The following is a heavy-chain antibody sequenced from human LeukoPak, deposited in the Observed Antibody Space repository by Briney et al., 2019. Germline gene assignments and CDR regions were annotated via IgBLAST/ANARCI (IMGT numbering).Heavy chain of an antibody. Sequence: PGGSLRLSCAASGFTLSSYWMQWVRQAPGKGLVWVSRINSDGSSIGYADSVKGRFTISRDNAKNTLYLQMNNLRAEDTAVYYCATTGVAAGFDYWGQGALVTVSS. V-gene: IGHV3-74*01. CDR1: GFTLSSYW. CDR3: ATTGVAAGFDY. D-gene: IGHD7-27*01. CDR2: INSDGSSI. J-gene: IGHJ4*02.